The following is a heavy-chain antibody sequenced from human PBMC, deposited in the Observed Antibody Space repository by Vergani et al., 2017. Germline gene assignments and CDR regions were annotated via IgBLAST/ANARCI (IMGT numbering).Heavy chain of an antibody. Sequence: QVQLVESGGGLVKPGGSLRLSCAASGFTFSDYYMSWIRQAPGKGLEWVSYISSSSSYTNYADSVKGRFTISRDNAKNSLYLQMNSLRAEDTAVYYCARDLVDTAMVNHYYGMDVWGQGTTVTVS. CDR2: ISSSSSYT. J-gene: IGHJ6*02. CDR1: GFTFSDYY. CDR3: ARDLVDTAMVNHYYGMDV. V-gene: IGHV3-11*05. D-gene: IGHD5-18*01.